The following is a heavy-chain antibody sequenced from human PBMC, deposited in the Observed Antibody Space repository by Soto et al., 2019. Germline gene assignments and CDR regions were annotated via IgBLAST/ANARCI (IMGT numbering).Heavy chain of an antibody. V-gene: IGHV1-18*01. Sequence: QVQLVQSGAEVKKPGASVKVSCKASGYTFTSYGISWVRQAPGQGLEWMGRISAYNGNTNYAQKLQGRVTMTTDTSTSTAYMELRSLRSDDTAVYYCARGDGRDIVVVPGADFDYWGQGTLVTVSS. CDR3: ARGDGRDIVVVPGADFDY. CDR2: ISAYNGNT. D-gene: IGHD2-2*01. J-gene: IGHJ4*02. CDR1: GYTFTSYG.